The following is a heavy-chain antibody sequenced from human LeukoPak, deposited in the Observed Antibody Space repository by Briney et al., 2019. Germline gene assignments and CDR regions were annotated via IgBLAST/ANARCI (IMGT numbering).Heavy chain of an antibody. CDR3: AKEGSAIAAAADFDY. D-gene: IGHD6-13*01. J-gene: IGHJ4*02. Sequence: GGSLRLSCAASGFTFTTYWIHWIRQAPGKGLEWVSAISGSGGSTYYADSVKGRFTISRDNSKNTLYLQMNSLRAEDTAVYYCAKEGSAIAAAADFDYWGQGTLVTVSS. V-gene: IGHV3-23*01. CDR2: ISGSGGST. CDR1: GFTFTTYW.